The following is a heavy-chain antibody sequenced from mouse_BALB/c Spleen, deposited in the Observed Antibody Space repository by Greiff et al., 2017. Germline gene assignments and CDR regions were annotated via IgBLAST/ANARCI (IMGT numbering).Heavy chain of an antibody. D-gene: IGHD4-1*01. CDR2: INPDSSTI. CDR3: ARLGGPKLGHYYAMDY. J-gene: IGHJ4*01. CDR1: GFDFSRYW. V-gene: IGHV4-1*02. Sequence: EVKLQESGGGLVQPGGSLKLSCAASGFDFSRYWMSWVRQAPGKGLEWIGEINPDSSTINYTPSLKDKFIISRDNAKNTLYLQMSKVRSEDTALYYCARLGGPKLGHYYAMDYWGQGTSVTVSS.